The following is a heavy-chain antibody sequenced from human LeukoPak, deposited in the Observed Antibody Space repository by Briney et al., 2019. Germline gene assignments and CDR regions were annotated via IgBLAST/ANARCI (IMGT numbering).Heavy chain of an antibody. CDR2: INPNSGGT. D-gene: IGHD3-16*01. J-gene: IGHJ5*02. V-gene: IGHV1-2*06. CDR1: GYTFTGYH. Sequence: ASVKVSCKASGYTFTGYHMHWVRQAPGQGLEWMGRINPNSGGTNYAQKFQGRVTMTRDTSISTAFMELSRLRSDDTAVYYCARDREITPNWFDPWGQGTLVTVSS. CDR3: ARDREITPNWFDP.